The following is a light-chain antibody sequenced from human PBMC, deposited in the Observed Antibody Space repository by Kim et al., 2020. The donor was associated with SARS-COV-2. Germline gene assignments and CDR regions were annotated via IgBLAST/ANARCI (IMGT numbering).Light chain of an antibody. CDR3: QHYGTSPLT. V-gene: IGKV3-20*01. CDR2: GAS. CDR1: QSVSTY. J-gene: IGKJ1*01. Sequence: EIVLTQSPGTLSFSPGERATLSCRAGQSVSTYLAWYQQKPGQAPRLLIYGASNRATGIPDRFSGSGSGTDFTLTISRLEPEDFAVYYCQHYGTSPLTFGHGTKVDIK.